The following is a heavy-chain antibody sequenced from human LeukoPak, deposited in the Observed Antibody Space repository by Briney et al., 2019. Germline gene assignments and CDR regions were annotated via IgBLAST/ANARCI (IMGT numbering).Heavy chain of an antibody. D-gene: IGHD6-13*01. Sequence: GGSLRLSCAASGFTFSTYWMSWVRQAPGKGLEWVANIKQDGSEKYYLDSVKGRFTISRDNAKNSLYMQMNSLRAEDTAVYFCTREAAAGIDYWGQGTLVTVSS. CDR3: TREAAAGIDY. V-gene: IGHV3-7*01. CDR1: GFTFSTYW. CDR2: IKQDGSEK. J-gene: IGHJ4*02.